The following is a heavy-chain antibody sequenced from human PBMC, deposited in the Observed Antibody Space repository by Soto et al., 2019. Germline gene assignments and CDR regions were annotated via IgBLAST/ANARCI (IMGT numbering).Heavy chain of an antibody. D-gene: IGHD3-10*01. V-gene: IGHV4-30-4*01. CDR2: VYYSGAT. CDR1: GSSISSGDFY. J-gene: IGHJ4*02. Sequence: QVHLQESGPGLVKPSQTLSLTCTVSGSSISSGDFYWSWIRQSPGKGLEWLGFVYYSGATYDNPSLKTRLTISGDTSSNQFSLRLTSVTAADTAVYYCARLGSSHRQYDYWGQGALVTVSS. CDR3: ARLGSSHRQYDY.